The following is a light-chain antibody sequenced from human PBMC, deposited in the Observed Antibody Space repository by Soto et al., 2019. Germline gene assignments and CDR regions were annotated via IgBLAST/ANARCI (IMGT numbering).Light chain of an antibody. CDR2: DAS. CDR3: QQYNTYWT. Sequence: DIQMTQSPSTLSASVGDRVTITCRASQSISGWLAWYQQKPGKAPKLLIYDASNSESGVPSRFSGSGSGTEFTLTISSLQPDDFATYYCQQYNTYWTFGQGTKVDIK. CDR1: QSISGW. V-gene: IGKV1-5*01. J-gene: IGKJ1*01.